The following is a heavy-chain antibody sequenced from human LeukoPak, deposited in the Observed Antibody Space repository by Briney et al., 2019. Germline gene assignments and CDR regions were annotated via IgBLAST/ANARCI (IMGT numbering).Heavy chain of an antibody. CDR2: IYPGDSDT. Sequence: GASLKISFKGSGYRFTSYWIGWVRPMPGKGLEWMGIIYPGDSDTRYSPSFQGQVTISADKSISTAYLQWSSLKASDTAMYYCARRRSGYSYGYSDYWGQGTLVTVSS. V-gene: IGHV5-51*01. CDR1: GYRFTSYW. J-gene: IGHJ4*02. D-gene: IGHD5-18*01. CDR3: ARRRSGYSYGYSDY.